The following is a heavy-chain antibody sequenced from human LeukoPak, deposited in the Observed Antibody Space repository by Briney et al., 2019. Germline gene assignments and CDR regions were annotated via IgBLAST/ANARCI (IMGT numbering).Heavy chain of an antibody. Sequence: PGRSLRLSCAASGFTFSSYGMHWVRQAPGKGLEWVAVIWYDGSNKFYADSVKGRFTISRDNSKNTLYLQMNSLRAEDTAVYFCARDAGAAAPAYYYYMDVWGKGTTVTVSS. J-gene: IGHJ6*03. CDR2: IWYDGSNK. V-gene: IGHV3-33*01. CDR1: GFTFSSYG. D-gene: IGHD2-15*01. CDR3: ARDAGAAAPAYYYYMDV.